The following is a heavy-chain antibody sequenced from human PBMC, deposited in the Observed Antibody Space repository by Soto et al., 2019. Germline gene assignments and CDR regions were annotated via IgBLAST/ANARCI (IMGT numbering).Heavy chain of an antibody. CDR2: ISGDGSRT. V-gene: IGHV3-74*01. CDR1: GFTFTNYW. D-gene: IGHD3-10*01. Sequence: TGGSLRLSCATSGFTFTNYWTHWVRQPPGEGLVWVSRISGDGSRTNYADSVKGRFTISRDNAKTSLYLQMNSLRADDTAVYYCARGAGGAYYLDYWGQGTLVTVSS. CDR3: ARGAGGAYYLDY. J-gene: IGHJ4*02.